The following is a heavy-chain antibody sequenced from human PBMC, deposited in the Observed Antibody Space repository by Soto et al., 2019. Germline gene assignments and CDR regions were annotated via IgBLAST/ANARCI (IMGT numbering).Heavy chain of an antibody. J-gene: IGHJ6*02. D-gene: IGHD3-22*01. CDR2: IYYSGST. CDR3: ARERSSGGSRKYYYYYGMDV. Sequence: SETLSLTCTVSGGSLSSGSYYWSWIRQPPGKGLAGIGYIYYSGSTNYNPSLKSRVTISVDTSQNQFSLTLSSVTAAVTAVYYCARERSSGGSRKYYYYYGMDVWGQGTTVTVSS. CDR1: GGSLSSGSYY. V-gene: IGHV4-61*01.